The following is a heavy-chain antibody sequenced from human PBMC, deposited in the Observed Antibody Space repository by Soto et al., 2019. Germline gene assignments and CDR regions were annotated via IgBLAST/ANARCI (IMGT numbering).Heavy chain of an antibody. Sequence: SETLSLTCTVSGDSISSSSYYWGWIRQPPGKGLEWIGSIYYSGSTYYNPSLKSRVTISVDTSKNQFSLKLSSVTAADTAVYYCARPRETAPTVFDYWGQGTLVTVSS. V-gene: IGHV4-39*01. J-gene: IGHJ4*02. D-gene: IGHD5-18*01. CDR1: GDSISSSSYY. CDR2: IYYSGST. CDR3: ARPRETAPTVFDY.